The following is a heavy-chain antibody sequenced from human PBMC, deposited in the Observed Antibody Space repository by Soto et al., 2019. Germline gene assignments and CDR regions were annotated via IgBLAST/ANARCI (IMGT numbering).Heavy chain of an antibody. D-gene: IGHD3-10*01. V-gene: IGHV4-30-4*01. CDR2: ISYSGSA. CDR3: ARDGWQMVRGVSISGVMDV. J-gene: IGHJ6*02. CDR1: GGSISSGDYY. Sequence: SETLSLTCTVSGGSISSGDYYWSWIRQPPGKGLEWIGYISYSGSAYYNPSLKSRFTISIDTSKKQFSLNLRSVTAADTAVYYCARDGWQMVRGVSISGVMDVWGRGTTVTVSS.